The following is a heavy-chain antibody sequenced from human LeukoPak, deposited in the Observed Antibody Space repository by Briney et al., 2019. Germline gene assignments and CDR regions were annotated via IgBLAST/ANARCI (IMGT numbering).Heavy chain of an antibody. CDR1: GYTFTTYD. CDR3: ARALRTMARGVPDY. D-gene: IGHD3-10*01. Sequence: ASVKVSCKASGYTFTTYDINWVRQATGQGLEWMGWMNPDSGNTGYSRKFQGRVTMTRDMSTSTDYMELSSLRSEDTAVYYCARALRTMARGVPDYWGQGTLVTVSS. CDR2: MNPDSGNT. V-gene: IGHV1-8*01. J-gene: IGHJ4*02.